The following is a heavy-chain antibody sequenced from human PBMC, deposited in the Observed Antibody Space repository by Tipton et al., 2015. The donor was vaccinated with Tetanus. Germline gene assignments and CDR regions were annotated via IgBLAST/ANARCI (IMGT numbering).Heavy chain of an antibody. CDR1: GFTFGDYA. CDR2: IRSNAYGGTT. D-gene: IGHD4-17*01. Sequence: SLRLSCTASGFTFGDYAMSWVRQAPGKGLEWVGFIRSNAYGGTTEYAASVKGRFTISRDDSKSIAYLQMNSLKTEDTAVYYCTRGDYGDYPDYYGMDVWGQGTTVTVSS. CDR3: TRGDYGDYPDYYGMDV. V-gene: IGHV3-49*04. J-gene: IGHJ6*02.